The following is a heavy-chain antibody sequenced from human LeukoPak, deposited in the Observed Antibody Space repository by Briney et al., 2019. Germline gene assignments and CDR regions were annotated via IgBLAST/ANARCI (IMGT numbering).Heavy chain of an antibody. J-gene: IGHJ6*02. V-gene: IGHV4-39*01. CDR3: ARLPQPGSSSIPRDV. CDR1: GGSISSSSYS. Sequence: SETLSLTCTVSGGSISSSSYSWGWIRQPPGKGLEWIGSIYYSGSTYYNPSLKSRVTISVDTSKNQFSLKLSSVTAADTAVYYCARLPQPGSSSIPRDVWGQGTTVTVSS. CDR2: IYYSGST. D-gene: IGHD2-2*01.